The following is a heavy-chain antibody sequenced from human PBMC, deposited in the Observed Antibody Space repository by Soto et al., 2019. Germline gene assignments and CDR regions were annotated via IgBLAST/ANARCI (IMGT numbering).Heavy chain of an antibody. CDR3: AIDPDPPAAYFN. D-gene: IGHD1-26*01. J-gene: IGHJ4*02. V-gene: IGHV1-3*01. CDR2: INAGNGNT. Sequence: QVQLVQSGAEVKKPGASVKVSCKASGYTFTSYAMRWVRQAPGQRLEWMGWINAGNGNTKYSQKFQGRVTITRDTSASTAYMELSSLRSEDTAVYYCAIDPDPPAAYFNWGQGTLVTVSS. CDR1: GYTFTSYA.